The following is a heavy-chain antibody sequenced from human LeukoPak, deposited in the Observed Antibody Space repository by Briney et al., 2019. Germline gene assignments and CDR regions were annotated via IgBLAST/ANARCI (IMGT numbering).Heavy chain of an antibody. CDR3: ARVPDF. CDR2: IYQSGST. Sequence: NPSETLSLTCTVSGGSISRGGYYWGWIRQPPGKGLEWIGYIYQSGSTHYNPSLKSRVTISIDRSKNQFSLKLNSVTAADTAVYYCARVPDFWGQGTLVTVSS. J-gene: IGHJ4*02. CDR1: GGSISRGGYY. V-gene: IGHV4-30-2*01.